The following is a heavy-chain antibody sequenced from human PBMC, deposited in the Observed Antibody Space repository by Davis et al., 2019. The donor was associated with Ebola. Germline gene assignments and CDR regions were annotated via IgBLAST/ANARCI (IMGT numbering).Heavy chain of an antibody. CDR3: AERGGSV. D-gene: IGHD3-16*01. V-gene: IGHV4-59*11. Sequence: PSETLSPTCTVSGVSISRHYWSWIRQPPGKRLEWIGSIHYTGSTNYNSSLYSRATISIDTSKNQFSLRLNSVTAADTAMYFCAERGGSVWAQGTLVTVSS. J-gene: IGHJ4*02. CDR2: IHYTGST. CDR1: GVSISRHY.